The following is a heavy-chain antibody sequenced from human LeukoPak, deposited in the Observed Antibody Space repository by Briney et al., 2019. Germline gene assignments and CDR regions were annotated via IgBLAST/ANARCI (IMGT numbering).Heavy chain of an antibody. Sequence: GGSLRLSCADSGFTFSSYWMHWVRQAPGKGLVWVSRIKYDASSTSYADSVKGRFTISRDNAKNTLYLQMNSLRAEDTAVYYCARGATYAYYQDYRGQGTLVTVSS. D-gene: IGHD1-26*01. CDR2: IKYDASST. V-gene: IGHV3-74*01. CDR1: GFTFSSYW. CDR3: ARGATYAYYQDY. J-gene: IGHJ4*02.